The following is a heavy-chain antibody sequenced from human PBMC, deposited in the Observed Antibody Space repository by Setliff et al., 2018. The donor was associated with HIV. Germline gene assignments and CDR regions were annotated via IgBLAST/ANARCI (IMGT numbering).Heavy chain of an antibody. V-gene: IGHV4-39*01. CDR2: IFYSGST. D-gene: IGHD6-13*01. CDR3: ATAPGISYFDY. Sequence: PSETLSLTCTVSGGSITTGSYYWHWIRQHPGKGLEWIGYIFYSGSTFYNPSLKSRVTISVDTSKNQLSLDLSSVTAADTAVYYCATAPGISYFDYWGQGALVTVSS. J-gene: IGHJ4*02. CDR1: GGSITTGSYY.